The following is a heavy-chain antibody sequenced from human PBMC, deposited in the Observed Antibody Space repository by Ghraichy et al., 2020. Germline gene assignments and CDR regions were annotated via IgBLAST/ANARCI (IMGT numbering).Heavy chain of an antibody. CDR1: GGSISSSTHY. V-gene: IGHV4-39*07. J-gene: IGHJ5*02. CDR2: IYYSGST. Sequence: GSLRLSCTVSGGSISSSTHYWGWIRQPPGKGLEWIGTIYYSGSTYYNPSLKSRVTISVDTSKNQFSLKLSSVTAADTAVYYCARDAGLVRGDPYNWFDPWGQGTLVTIAS. CDR3: ARDAGLVRGDPYNWFDP. D-gene: IGHD3-10*01.